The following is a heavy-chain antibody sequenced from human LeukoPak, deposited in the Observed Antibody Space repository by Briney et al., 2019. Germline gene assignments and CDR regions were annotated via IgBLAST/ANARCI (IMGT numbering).Heavy chain of an antibody. CDR2: TYYRSKWYN. Sequence: SQTLSLTCAISGDSVSSNSAAWNWIRQSPSRGLEWLGRTYYRSKWYNDYAVSVKSRITINPDTSKNQFSLQLNSVTPEDTAVYYCARGPSAIAVAAAKNWFDPWGQGTLVTVSS. J-gene: IGHJ5*02. CDR3: ARGPSAIAVAAAKNWFDP. CDR1: GDSVSSNSAA. V-gene: IGHV6-1*01. D-gene: IGHD6-19*01.